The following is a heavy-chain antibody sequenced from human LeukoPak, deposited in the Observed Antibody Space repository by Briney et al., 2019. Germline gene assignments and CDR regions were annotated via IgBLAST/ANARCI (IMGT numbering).Heavy chain of an antibody. V-gene: IGHV3-33*06. CDR3: AKGGDGYNYYFDY. CDR2: IWSDGSNK. CDR1: AFTFSSYG. J-gene: IGHJ4*02. D-gene: IGHD5-24*01. Sequence: GGSLRLSCAAPAFTFSSYGMHWVRQAPGKGLEWVAVIWSDGSNKYYEDSVKGRFTISRDNSKNTLYLQMNSLGAEDTAVYYCAKGGDGYNYYFDYWGQETLVTVSS.